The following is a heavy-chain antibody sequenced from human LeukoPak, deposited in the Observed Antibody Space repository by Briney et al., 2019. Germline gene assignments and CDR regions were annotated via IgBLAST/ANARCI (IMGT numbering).Heavy chain of an antibody. D-gene: IGHD6-13*01. Sequence: GGSLRLSCAASGFTFSSYWMHWVRQAPGKGLVWVSRINGDGSSTSYADSVKGRFTISRDNAKNTLYLQMNSLGAEDTAVYYCARRPAAGRCFDYWGQGTLVTVSS. V-gene: IGHV3-74*01. CDR2: INGDGSST. CDR1: GFTFSSYW. CDR3: ARRPAAGRCFDY. J-gene: IGHJ4*02.